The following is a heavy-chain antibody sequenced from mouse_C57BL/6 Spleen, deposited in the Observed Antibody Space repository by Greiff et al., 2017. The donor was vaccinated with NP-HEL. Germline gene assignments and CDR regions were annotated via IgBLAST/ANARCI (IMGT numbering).Heavy chain of an antibody. CDR3: ARGEAYDYDTY. CDR1: GYTFTSYG. Sequence: VKLLESGAELARPGASVKLSCKASGYTFTSYGISWVKQRTGQGLEWIGEIYPRSGNTYYNEKFKGKATLTADKSSSTAYMELRSLTSEDSAVYFCARGEAYDYDTYWGQGTTLTVSS. J-gene: IGHJ2*01. V-gene: IGHV1-81*01. CDR2: IYPRSGNT. D-gene: IGHD2-4*01.